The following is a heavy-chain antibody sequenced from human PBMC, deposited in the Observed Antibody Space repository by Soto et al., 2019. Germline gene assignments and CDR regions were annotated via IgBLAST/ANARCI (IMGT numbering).Heavy chain of an antibody. Sequence: QVQLQESGPGLVKPSETLSLTCTVSGGSVSSGSYYWSWIRQPPGKGLEWIGYIYYSGSTNYNPSRKSRVTXXVXTXXNQFSLKLSSVTAADTAVYYCARTMIVVANDAFDIWGQGTMVTVSS. CDR2: IYYSGST. V-gene: IGHV4-61*01. CDR3: ARTMIVVANDAFDI. D-gene: IGHD3-22*01. CDR1: GGSVSSGSYY. J-gene: IGHJ3*02.